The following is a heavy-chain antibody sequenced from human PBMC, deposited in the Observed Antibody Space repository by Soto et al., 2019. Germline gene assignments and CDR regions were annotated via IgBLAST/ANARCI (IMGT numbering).Heavy chain of an antibody. J-gene: IGHJ4*02. CDR2: IKSKTDGGTT. CDR1: GLTLSNAW. CDR3: TIVPNFASGY. D-gene: IGHD3-9*01. Sequence: PGGSLRLSCAASGLTLSNAWMSWVRKAPGKGLEWVGRIKSKTDGGTTDYAAPVKGRFTISRDDSKNTLYLQMNSLKTYDTAVYYCTIVPNFASGYWGQGTLVTVSS. V-gene: IGHV3-15*01.